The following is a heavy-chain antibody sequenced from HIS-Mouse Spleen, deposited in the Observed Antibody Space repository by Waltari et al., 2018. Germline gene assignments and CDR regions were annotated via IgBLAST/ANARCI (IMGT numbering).Heavy chain of an antibody. D-gene: IGHD6-6*01. CDR3: ARLLIAARDAFDI. CDR2: ILSNDEK. J-gene: IGHJ3*02. CDR1: GFPLSNARMG. V-gene: IGHV2-26*01. Sequence: QVTLKESGPVLVKPTETLTLTCTVSGFPLSNARMGVSWIRQPPGKALEWLAHILSNDEKSYSTSLKSRLTISKDTSKSQVVLTMTNMDPVDTATYYCARLLIAARDAFDIWGQGTMVTVSS.